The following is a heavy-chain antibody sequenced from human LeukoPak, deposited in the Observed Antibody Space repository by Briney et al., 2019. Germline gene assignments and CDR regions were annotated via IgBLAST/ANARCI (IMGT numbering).Heavy chain of an antibody. J-gene: IGHJ5*02. CDR3: AKDWYDH. Sequence: PGGSLRLSCAASGFTFSSYAMIWVRQAPGKGLEWGSVIGGSGSGTHYANSVKGRFTISRDHSKNTLYLQMNILSAEDTAVYYCAKDWYDHWGQGTLVTVSS. V-gene: IGHV3-23*01. CDR1: GFTFSSYA. CDR2: IGGSGSGT.